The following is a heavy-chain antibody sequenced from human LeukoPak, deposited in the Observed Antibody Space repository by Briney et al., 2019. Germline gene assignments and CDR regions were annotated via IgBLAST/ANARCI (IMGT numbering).Heavy chain of an antibody. Sequence: ASVKVSCKASGGTFSSYAISWARQAPGQGLEWMGRIIPIFGTANYAQKFQGRVTITTDESTSTAYMELSSLRSEDTAVYYCARDLTPAYGLVYYFDYWGQGTLVTVSS. CDR3: ARDLTPAYGLVYYFDY. CDR2: IIPIFGTA. V-gene: IGHV1-69*05. J-gene: IGHJ4*02. CDR1: GGTFSSYA. D-gene: IGHD3-10*01.